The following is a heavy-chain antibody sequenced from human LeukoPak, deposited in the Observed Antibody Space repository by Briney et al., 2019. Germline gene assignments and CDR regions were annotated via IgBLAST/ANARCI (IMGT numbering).Heavy chain of an antibody. J-gene: IGHJ4*02. D-gene: IGHD6-13*01. CDR3: ASAAAGLPVDY. Sequence: PGGSLRLSCAASGFTVSSNYMSWVRQAPGKGLEWVSVIYSGGSTYYADSVKGRFTISRDNSKNTLYLQMNSLGAEDTAVYYCASAAAGLPVDYWGQGTLVTVSS. V-gene: IGHV3-53*01. CDR2: IYSGGST. CDR1: GFTVSSNY.